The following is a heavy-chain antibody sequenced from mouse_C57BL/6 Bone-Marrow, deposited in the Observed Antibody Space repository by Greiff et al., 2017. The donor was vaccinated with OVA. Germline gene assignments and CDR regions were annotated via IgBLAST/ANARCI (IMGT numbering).Heavy chain of an antibody. V-gene: IGHV3-5*01. CDR3: AREGAYYGSSYVGFY. Sequence: EVHLVESGPGLVKPSQTVFLTCTVTGISITTGNYRWSWIRQFPGNKLEWIGYIYYSGTITYNPSLTSRTTITRDTPKNQFFLEMNSLTAEDTATYYCAREGAYYGSSYVGFYWGQGTTLTVSS. J-gene: IGHJ2*01. CDR1: GISITTGNYR. CDR2: IYYSGTI. D-gene: IGHD1-1*01.